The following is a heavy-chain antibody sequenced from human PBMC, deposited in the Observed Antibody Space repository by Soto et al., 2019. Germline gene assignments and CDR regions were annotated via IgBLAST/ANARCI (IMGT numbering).Heavy chain of an antibody. J-gene: IGHJ6*02. Sequence: PGGSLRLSCAVSGFIFSDFSMNWVRQAPGKGLEWVASIGSSGGYIFYADSVKGRFTISRDNAKKSLDLQINSLRAEDTAVYYRAREKKHRSLGGRFGMDVWGQGTTVTVSS. CDR2: IGSSGGYI. D-gene: IGHD6-6*01. V-gene: IGHV3-21*01. CDR1: GFIFSDFS. CDR3: AREKKHRSLGGRFGMDV.